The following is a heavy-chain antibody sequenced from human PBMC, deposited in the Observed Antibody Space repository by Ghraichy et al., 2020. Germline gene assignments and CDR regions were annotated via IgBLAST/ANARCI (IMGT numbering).Heavy chain of an antibody. J-gene: IGHJ6*02. CDR3: ARMTTVFTGGYYYYYGMDV. CDR2: IYYSGST. Sequence: SETLSLTCTVSGGSISSSSYYWGWIRQPPGKGLEWIGSIYYSGSTYYNPSLKSRVTISVDTSKNQFSLKLSSVTAADTAVYYCARMTTVFTGGYYYYYGMDVWGQGTTVTVSS. CDR1: GGSISSSSYY. V-gene: IGHV4-39*01. D-gene: IGHD4-17*01.